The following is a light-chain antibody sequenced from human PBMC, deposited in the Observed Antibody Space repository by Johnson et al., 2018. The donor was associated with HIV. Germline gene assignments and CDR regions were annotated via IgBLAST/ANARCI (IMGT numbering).Light chain of an antibody. CDR2: ENN. Sequence: QSVLTQPPSVSAAPGQKVTISCSGSSSNIGNNYVSWYQQLPGTAPKLLIYENNKRPSGIPDRFSGSKSGTSATLGITGLQTGDEADYYCGTWDSSLSAGVFGTVTKFTVL. J-gene: IGLJ1*01. CDR3: GTWDSSLSAGV. V-gene: IGLV1-51*02. CDR1: SSNIGNNY.